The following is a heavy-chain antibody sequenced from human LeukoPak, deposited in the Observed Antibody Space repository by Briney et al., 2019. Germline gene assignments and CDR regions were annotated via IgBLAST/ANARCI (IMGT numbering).Heavy chain of an antibody. Sequence: PSETLSLTCTVSGGSISSSSYYWGWIRQPPGKGLECIGSIYYSGSTYYNPSLKSRLTISVDTSKNQFSLKLSSVTAADTAVYYCARLGDYGPGVFDYWGQGTLVTVSS. CDR1: GGSISSSSYY. CDR2: IYYSGST. CDR3: ARLGDYGPGVFDY. D-gene: IGHD4-17*01. J-gene: IGHJ4*02. V-gene: IGHV4-39*01.